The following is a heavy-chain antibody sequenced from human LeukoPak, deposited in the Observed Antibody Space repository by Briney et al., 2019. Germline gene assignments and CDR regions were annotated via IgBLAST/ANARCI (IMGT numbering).Heavy chain of an antibody. CDR1: GGSISSYY. V-gene: IGHV4-59*01. Sequence: SETLSLTCTVSGGSISSYYWSWIRQPPGKGLEWIGYIYYSGSTNYNPSLKSRVTISVDTSKNQFSLKLSSVTAADTGVYYCARDQIYGSGSHRYYYGMDVWGKGTTVTVSS. CDR2: IYYSGST. J-gene: IGHJ6*04. CDR3: ARDQIYGSGSHRYYYGMDV. D-gene: IGHD3-10*01.